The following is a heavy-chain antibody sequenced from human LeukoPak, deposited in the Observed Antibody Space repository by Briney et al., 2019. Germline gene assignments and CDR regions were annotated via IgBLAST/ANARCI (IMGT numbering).Heavy chain of an antibody. CDR1: GYSFVRYY. CDR3: AKGYAHGAFDV. D-gene: IGHD2-2*01. V-gene: IGHV5-51*01. CDR2: VYPGDSDT. J-gene: IGHJ3*01. Sequence: GESLQISCKCSGYSFVRYYIGWVRQMPGKGLEWMEIVYPGDSDTRYSPSFQRQVTISTDKSINTAYLQWRSLKTSDTDMYYCAKGYAHGAFDVWGQGTMVTVSS.